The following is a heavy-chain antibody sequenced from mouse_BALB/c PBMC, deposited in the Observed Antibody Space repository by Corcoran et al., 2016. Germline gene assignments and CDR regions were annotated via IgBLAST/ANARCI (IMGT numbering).Heavy chain of an antibody. J-gene: IGHJ2*01. CDR3: ANNWDYFDY. D-gene: IGHD4-1*01. V-gene: IGHV3-6*02. CDR1: GYSITSGYY. CDR2: ISYDGSN. Sequence: DVQLQESGPGLVKPSQSLSLTCSVTGYSITSGYYWNWIRQFPGNKLEWMGYISYDGSNNYNPSLKNRISITRDTSKNQFFLKLNSVTTEDTATYYCANNWDYFDYWGQGTTLTVSS.